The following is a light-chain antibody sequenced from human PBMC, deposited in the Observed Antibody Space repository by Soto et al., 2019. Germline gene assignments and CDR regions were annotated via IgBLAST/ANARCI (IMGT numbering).Light chain of an antibody. V-gene: IGLV1-47*02. J-gene: IGLJ3*02. CDR1: SSNIGSNY. Sequence: QSVLTQPPSASGTPGQRVTISCSGSSSNIGSNYVYWYLQLPGTAPKLLIYSNDHRPSGVPDRFSGSKSGTSASLAIRGLRSEDEADYYCAAWDDSLSGWVFGGGTKLTVL. CDR3: AAWDDSLSGWV. CDR2: SND.